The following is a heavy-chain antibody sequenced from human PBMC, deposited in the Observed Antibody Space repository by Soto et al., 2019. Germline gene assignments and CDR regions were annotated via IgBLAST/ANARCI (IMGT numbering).Heavy chain of an antibody. J-gene: IGHJ6*02. V-gene: IGHV4-31*03. CDR1: GGSISSGGYY. CDR2: IYYSGST. Sequence: QVQLQESGPGLVKPSQTLSLTCTVSGGSISSGGYYWSWIRQHPGKGLEWIGYIYYSGSTYYNPSLKSRFTITVDTSKNQFSLKLSSVTAADTAVYYCARDGGGYYYDSSGYPRPYYYYGMDVWGQGTTVTVSS. CDR3: ARDGGGYYYDSSGYPRPYYYYGMDV. D-gene: IGHD3-22*01.